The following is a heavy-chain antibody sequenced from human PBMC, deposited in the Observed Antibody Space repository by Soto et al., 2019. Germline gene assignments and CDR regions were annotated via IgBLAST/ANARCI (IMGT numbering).Heavy chain of an antibody. V-gene: IGHV3-30*18. D-gene: IGHD3-10*01. CDR3: AKAPHYYGSGSKLDY. J-gene: IGHJ4*02. CDR1: GFTFSSYG. Sequence: GGSLRLSCAASGFTFSSYGMHWVRQAPGKGLEWVAVISYDGSNKYYADSVKGRFTISRDNSKNTLYLQMNSLRAEDTAVCYCAKAPHYYGSGSKLDYWGQGTLVTVSS. CDR2: ISYDGSNK.